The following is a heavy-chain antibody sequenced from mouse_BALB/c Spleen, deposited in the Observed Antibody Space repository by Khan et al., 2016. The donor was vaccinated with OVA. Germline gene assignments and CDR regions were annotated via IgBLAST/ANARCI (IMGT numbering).Heavy chain of an antibody. J-gene: IGHJ2*01. V-gene: IGHV5-17*02. CDR1: GCTFSGFG. D-gene: IGHD2-3*01. CDR3: ARTGYYYFEY. Sequence: EVELVESGGGLVQPGGSRKLSCAASGCTFSGFGMHWVRQAPEKGLEWVAYISSGSSTIYYADTVKGRFTISRDNPKNTLFLQMTSLRSEDTAMYFCARTGYYYFEYWGQGTTLTVSS. CDR2: ISSGSSTI.